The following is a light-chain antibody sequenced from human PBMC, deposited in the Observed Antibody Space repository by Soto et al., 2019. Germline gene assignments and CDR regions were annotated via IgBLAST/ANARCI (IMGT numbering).Light chain of an antibody. V-gene: IGKV3-20*01. CDR2: DAS. CDR3: HQYSSSPPT. CDR1: LPVTNNY. Sequence: EIVLTHSPGTLSLSPGERATLSGRASLPVTNNYLAWYQQMAGQAPRLIIYDASSRATGIPDRFSASGSGTDFTLTISRLEPEDFAVYFCHQYSSSPPTFGQGTKVDIK. J-gene: IGKJ1*01.